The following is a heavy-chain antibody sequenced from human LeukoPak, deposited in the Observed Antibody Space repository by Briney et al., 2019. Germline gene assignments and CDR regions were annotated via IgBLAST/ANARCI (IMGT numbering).Heavy chain of an antibody. D-gene: IGHD5-18*01. CDR3: AREFGNADTYGNVPLGH. J-gene: IGHJ4*02. CDR2: ISSSGTYM. Sequence: GGSLRLSCTTSGFTFGDYTMSWFRQAPGKGLEWVSSISSSGTYMYYADSVEGRFTISRDNAKNSLFLQMDSLRAEDTGVYFCAREFGNADTYGNVPLGHWGQGTLVTVSS. V-gene: IGHV3-21*01. CDR1: GFTFGDYT.